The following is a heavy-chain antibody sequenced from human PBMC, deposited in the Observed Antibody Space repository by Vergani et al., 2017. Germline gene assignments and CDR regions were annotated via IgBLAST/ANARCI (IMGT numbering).Heavy chain of an antibody. D-gene: IGHD3-22*01. J-gene: IGHJ4*02. CDR3: ARDRRYYYDSSGFDY. V-gene: IGHV4-30-2*01. CDR1: GGSISSGGYS. Sequence: QLQLQESGSGLVKPSQTLSLTCAVSGGSISSGGYSWSWIRQPPGKGLEWIGYIYHIGSTYYNPSLKSRVTISVNRSKNHFSLKLSSVTAADTAVYYCARDRRYYYDSSGFDYWGQGNLVTVSS. CDR2: IYHIGST.